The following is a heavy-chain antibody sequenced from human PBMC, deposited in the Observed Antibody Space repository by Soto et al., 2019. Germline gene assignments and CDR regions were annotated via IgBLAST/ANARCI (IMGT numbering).Heavy chain of an antibody. CDR2: IYYSGST. CDR1: GGSISSYY. J-gene: IGHJ6*02. CDR3: ARDSGYSYGYVPYYYYGMDV. V-gene: IGHV4-59*01. Sequence: SETLSLTCTVSGGSISSYYWSWIRQPPGKGLEWIGYIYYSGSTNYNPSLKGRVTISVDTSKNQFSLKLSSVTAADTAVYYCARDSGYSYGYVPYYYYGMDVWGQGTTVTVSS. D-gene: IGHD5-18*01.